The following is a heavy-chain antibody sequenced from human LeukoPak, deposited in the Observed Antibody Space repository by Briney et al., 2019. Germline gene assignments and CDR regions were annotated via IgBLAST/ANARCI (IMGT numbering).Heavy chain of an antibody. Sequence: PGGSLRLSCAASGFTFSSYAMSWVRQAPGKGLEWVSAISGSGGSTYYADSVKGRFTISRDNSKNTLYLQMNSLRAEDTAVYYCAKKLWASGYSSSSYRDYYYYYGMDVWGQGTTVTVSS. CDR2: ISGSGGST. V-gene: IGHV3-23*01. CDR3: AKKLWASGYSSSSYRDYYYYYGMDV. D-gene: IGHD6-6*01. CDR1: GFTFSSYA. J-gene: IGHJ6*02.